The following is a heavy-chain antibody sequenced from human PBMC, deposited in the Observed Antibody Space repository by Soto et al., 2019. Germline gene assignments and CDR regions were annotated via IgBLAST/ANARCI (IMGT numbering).Heavy chain of an antibody. Sequence: QVQLVESGGGVVQPGRSLRLSCAASGFTFSTYGMHWVRQAPGKGLGWVAVISYDETNKDYADSVKGRFTISRDSSKATLYLEMSSLRAEDTSIYHSAKRSGYYCDSWGQGTLVTVSS. V-gene: IGHV3-30*18. J-gene: IGHJ4*02. CDR2: ISYDETNK. D-gene: IGHD3-3*01. CDR3: AKRSGYYCDS. CDR1: GFTFSTYG.